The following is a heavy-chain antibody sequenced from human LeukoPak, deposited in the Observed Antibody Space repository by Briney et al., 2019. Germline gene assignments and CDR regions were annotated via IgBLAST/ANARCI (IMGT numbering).Heavy chain of an antibody. CDR2: IWYDGSNK. D-gene: IGHD5-24*01. J-gene: IGHJ4*02. CDR3: AREKDGYNFHDY. V-gene: IGHV3-33*01. Sequence: GRSLRLSCAASGFTSSSYGMHWVRQAPGKGLEWVAVIWYDGSNKYYADSVKGRFTISRDNSKNTLYLQMNSLRAEDTAVYYCAREKDGYNFHDYWGQGTLVTVSS. CDR1: GFTSSSYG.